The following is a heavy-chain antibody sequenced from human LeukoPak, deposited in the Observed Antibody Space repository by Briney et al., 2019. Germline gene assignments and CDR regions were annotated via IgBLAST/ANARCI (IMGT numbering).Heavy chain of an antibody. CDR2: ITTDGSGA. CDR1: GFAFRNYD. D-gene: IGHD3-10*01. CDR3: AKGVLGAGSLLEYFQH. V-gene: IGHV3-23*01. Sequence: PGGSLRLSCAASGFAFRNYDMIWVRQAPGRGLEWVSGITTDGSGAYYADSVKGRFTVSRDNSKNTVFLQMNSLRGEGAAIYYCAKGVLGAGSLLEYFQHWGQGTLVTVSS. J-gene: IGHJ1*01.